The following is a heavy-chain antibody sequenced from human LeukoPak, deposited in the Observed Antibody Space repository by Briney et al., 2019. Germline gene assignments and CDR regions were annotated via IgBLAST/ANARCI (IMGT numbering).Heavy chain of an antibody. CDR2: INPNSGGT. V-gene: IGHV1-2*02. CDR1: GSTFTFYY. Sequence: ASVTVSFTSSGSTFTFYYMHWVRQAPGQGLGWVGWINPNSGGTNYAHKFPGRVTITRDTSISTAYMELSRLRSDDTAVYYCAREDIFVGGPKLDYGMDVWGQGATVTVSS. CDR3: AREDIFVGGPKLDYGMDV. D-gene: IGHD3-9*01. J-gene: IGHJ6*02.